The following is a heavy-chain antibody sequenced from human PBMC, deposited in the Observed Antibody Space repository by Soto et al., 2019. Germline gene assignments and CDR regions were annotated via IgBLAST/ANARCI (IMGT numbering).Heavy chain of an antibody. V-gene: IGHV4-61*01. CDR3: ARVTGYYDSSGYYGNHYYYYGMDV. CDR1: GGSVSSGSYY. CDR2: IYYSGST. Sequence: SETLSLTCTVSGGSVSSGSYYWSWIRQPPGKGLEWIGYIYYSGSTNYNPSLKSRVTISVDTPKNQFSLKLSSVTAADTAVYYCARVTGYYDSSGYYGNHYYYYGMDVWGQGTTVTVSS. D-gene: IGHD3-22*01. J-gene: IGHJ6*02.